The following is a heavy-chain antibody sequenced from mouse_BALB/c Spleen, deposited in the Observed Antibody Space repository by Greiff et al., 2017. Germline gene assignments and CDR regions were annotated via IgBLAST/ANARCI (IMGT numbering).Heavy chain of an antibody. Sequence: EVMLVESGGGLVKPGGSLKLSCAASGFTFSSYAMSWVRQTPEKRLEWVASISSGGSTYYPDSVKGRFTISRDNARNILYLQMSSLRSEDTAMYYCARGGGYGNLAWFAYWGQGTLVTVSA. J-gene: IGHJ3*01. D-gene: IGHD2-10*02. CDR1: GFTFSSYA. CDR2: ISSGGST. V-gene: IGHV5-6-5*01. CDR3: ARGGGYGNLAWFAY.